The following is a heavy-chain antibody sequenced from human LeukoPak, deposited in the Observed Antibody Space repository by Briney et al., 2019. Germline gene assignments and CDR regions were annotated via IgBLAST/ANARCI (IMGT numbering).Heavy chain of an antibody. CDR2: IHNDGST. CDR1: GVSISSLN. V-gene: IGHV4-4*07. D-gene: IGHD3-22*01. Sequence: SETLSLTCSVSGVSISSLNWNWIRQPAGKGLEWIGRIHNDGSTMYHPSLKSRVSMPPDTSKTPYSLHLSSVTAADTAVYYCAKSDDSRVFQLDYWGQGIRVPVPS. CDR3: AKSDDSRVFQLDY. J-gene: IGHJ4*02.